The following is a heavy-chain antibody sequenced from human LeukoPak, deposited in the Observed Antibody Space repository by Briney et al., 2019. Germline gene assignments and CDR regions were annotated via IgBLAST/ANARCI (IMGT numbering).Heavy chain of an antibody. V-gene: IGHV4-34*01. J-gene: IGHJ4*02. CDR1: GGSFSGYY. CDR3: ARLGGDYYDSSGYPKPPDYFDY. CDR2: INHSGST. D-gene: IGHD3-22*01. Sequence: SETLSLTCAVYGGSFSGYYWSWIRQPPGKGLEWIGEINHSGSTNYNPSLKSRVTISVDTSKNQFSLKLSSVTAADTAVYYCARLGGDYYDSSGYPKPPDYFDYWGQGTLVTVSS.